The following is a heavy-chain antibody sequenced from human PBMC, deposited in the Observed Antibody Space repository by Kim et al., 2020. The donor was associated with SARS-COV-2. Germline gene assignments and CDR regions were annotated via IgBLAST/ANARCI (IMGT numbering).Heavy chain of an antibody. J-gene: IGHJ4*02. CDR1: GYTFTSYA. D-gene: IGHD3-22*01. CDR3: ARAGRVVADSSGYYYVG. CDR2: INTNTGNP. V-gene: IGHV7-4-1*02. Sequence: ASVKVSCKASGYTFTSYAMNWVRQAPGQGLEWMGWINTNTGNPTYAQGFTGRFVFSLDTSVSTAYLQISSLKAEDTAVYYCARAGRVVADSSGYYYVGWGQRALGTVSS.